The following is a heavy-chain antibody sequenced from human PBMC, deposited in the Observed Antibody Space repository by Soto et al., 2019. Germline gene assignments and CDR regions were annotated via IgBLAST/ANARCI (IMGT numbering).Heavy chain of an antibody. D-gene: IGHD2-2*01. CDR3: ARYCSSTSCGYFQH. J-gene: IGHJ1*01. Sequence: SETLSLTCAVSGGSISSGGYSWSWIRQPPGKGLEWIGYIYHSGSTYYNPSLKSRVTISVDRSKNQFSLRLSSVTAADTAVYYCARYCSSTSCGYFQHWGQGTLVTVSS. CDR2: IYHSGST. V-gene: IGHV4-30-2*01. CDR1: GGSISSGGYS.